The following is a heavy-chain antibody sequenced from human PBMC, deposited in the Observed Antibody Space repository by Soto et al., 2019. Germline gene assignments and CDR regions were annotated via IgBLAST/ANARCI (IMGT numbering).Heavy chain of an antibody. J-gene: IGHJ4*02. Sequence: ASVKVSCKASGFTFTSSAVQWVRQAPGQRLEWMGWINAGNGNTKYSQKFQGRVTITRDTSASTAYMELSSLRSEDTAVYYCARDGAYDSSGYFSYYFDYWGQGTLVTVSS. CDR1: GFTFTSSA. D-gene: IGHD3-22*01. CDR3: ARDGAYDSSGYFSYYFDY. V-gene: IGHV1-3*01. CDR2: INAGNGNT.